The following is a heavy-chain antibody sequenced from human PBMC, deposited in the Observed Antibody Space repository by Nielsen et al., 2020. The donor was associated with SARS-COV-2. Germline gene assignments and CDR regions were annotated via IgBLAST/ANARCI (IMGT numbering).Heavy chain of an antibody. Sequence: SVKVSCKASGGTFSSYTISWVRQAPGQGLEWMGRIIPILGIANYAQKFQGRVTITADKSTSTAYMELSSLRSEDTAVYYCARDYGGNSVGYYYYYGMDVWGQGTTVTVSS. CDR1: GGTFSSYT. CDR2: IIPILGIA. J-gene: IGHJ6*02. V-gene: IGHV1-69*04. CDR3: ARDYGGNSVGYYYYYGMDV. D-gene: IGHD4-23*01.